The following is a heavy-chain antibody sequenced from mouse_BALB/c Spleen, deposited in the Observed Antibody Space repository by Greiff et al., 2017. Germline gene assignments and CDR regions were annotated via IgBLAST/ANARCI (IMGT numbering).Heavy chain of an antibody. J-gene: IGHJ4*01. Sequence: QVHVKQSGAELVRPGVSVKISCKGSGYTFTDYAMHWVKQSHAKSLEWIGVISTYYGDASYNQKFKGKATMTVDKSSSTAYMELARLTSEDSAIYYCAREVRRSYYAMDYWGQGTSVTVSS. D-gene: IGHD2-14*01. CDR2: ISTYYGDA. CDR1: GYTFTDYA. V-gene: IGHV1S137*01. CDR3: AREVRRSYYAMDY.